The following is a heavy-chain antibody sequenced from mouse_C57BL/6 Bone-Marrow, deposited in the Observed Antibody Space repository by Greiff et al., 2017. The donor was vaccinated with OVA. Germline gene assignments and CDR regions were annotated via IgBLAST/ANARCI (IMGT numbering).Heavy chain of an antibody. V-gene: IGHV5-15*01. CDR2: ISNLAYSI. CDR1: GFTFSDYG. Sequence: EVQLVESGGGLVQPGGSLKLSCAASGFTFSDYGMAWVRQAPRKGPEWVAFISNLAYSIYYAYTVTGRFTISRENAKNTLYLEMSSMRAEDTAMYYCARDYYDGSSYVGFAYWGQGTLVTVSA. J-gene: IGHJ3*01. CDR3: ARDYYDGSSYVGFAY. D-gene: IGHD1-1*01.